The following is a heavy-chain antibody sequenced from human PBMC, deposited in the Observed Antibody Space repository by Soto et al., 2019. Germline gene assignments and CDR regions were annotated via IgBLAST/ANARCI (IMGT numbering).Heavy chain of an antibody. CDR3: ARVPDR. V-gene: IGHV4-30-2*01. D-gene: IGHD2-2*01. J-gene: IGHJ5*02. Sequence: SETKSLTCTVAGGSISSGGYSWSWIRQPPGKGLEWIGYIYHSGSTYYNPSLKSRVTISVDRSKNQFSLKLSSVTAADTAVYYCARVPDRWGQGTLVTVSS. CDR1: GGSISSGGYS. CDR2: IYHSGST.